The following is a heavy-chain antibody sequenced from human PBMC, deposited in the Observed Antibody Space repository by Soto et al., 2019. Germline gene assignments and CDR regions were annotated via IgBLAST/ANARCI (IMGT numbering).Heavy chain of an antibody. CDR2: IYHSGST. Sequence: SETLSLTCAVSGGSISSSNWWSWVRQPPGKGLEWIGEIYHSGSTNYNPSLKSRVTISVDKSKNQFSLKLSSVTAADTAVYYCAREVPAATTSFDLWGQGYMVVVSS. D-gene: IGHD2-2*01. CDR3: AREVPAATTSFDL. CDR1: GGSISSSNW. V-gene: IGHV4-4*02. J-gene: IGHJ5*02.